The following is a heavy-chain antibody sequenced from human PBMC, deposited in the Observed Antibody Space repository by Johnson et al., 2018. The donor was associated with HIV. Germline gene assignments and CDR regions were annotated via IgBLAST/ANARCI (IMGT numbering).Heavy chain of an antibody. Sequence: VQLVESGGVVVQPGGSLRLSCAASGFTFDDYAMHWVRQAPGKGLEWVSLISWDGGSTYYADSVKGRFTISRDNSKNSLYLQMNSLRTEDTALYYCARDSTPWGGEHVGYAFDLWGRGTLVTISS. J-gene: IGHJ3*01. CDR1: GFTFDDYA. CDR2: ISWDGGST. V-gene: IGHV3-43*01. CDR3: ARDSTPWGGEHVGYAFDL. D-gene: IGHD4-17*01.